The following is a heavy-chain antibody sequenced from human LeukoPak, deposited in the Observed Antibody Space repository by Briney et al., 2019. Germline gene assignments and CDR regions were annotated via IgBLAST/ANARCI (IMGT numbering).Heavy chain of an antibody. Sequence: SVKVSCKASGGTFSSYAISWVRQAPGQGLEWMGRIIPILGIANYAQKFQGRVTITADKSTSTAYMELSSLRSEDTAVYYCARCGFTSCNGLDYWGQGTLVTVSS. CDR2: IIPILGIA. J-gene: IGHJ4*02. CDR1: GGTFSSYA. D-gene: IGHD2-2*01. V-gene: IGHV1-69*04. CDR3: ARCGFTSCNGLDY.